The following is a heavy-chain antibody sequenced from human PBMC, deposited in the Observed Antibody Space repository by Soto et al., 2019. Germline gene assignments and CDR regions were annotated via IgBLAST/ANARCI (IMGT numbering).Heavy chain of an antibody. CDR1: GFTFSDHY. D-gene: IGHD4-17*01. V-gene: IGHV3-72*01. Sequence: GVLRLSCAASGFTFSDHYMDWVRQAPGKGLEWVGRIRNKANNYATEYAASVKGRFTISRDDSRNSLYLQMNSLETEDTAVYYCSGSSSVYGDYGDALNWYFDLWGRGTLVTVSS. CDR2: IRNKANNYAT. CDR3: SGSSSVYGDYGDALNWYFDL. J-gene: IGHJ2*01.